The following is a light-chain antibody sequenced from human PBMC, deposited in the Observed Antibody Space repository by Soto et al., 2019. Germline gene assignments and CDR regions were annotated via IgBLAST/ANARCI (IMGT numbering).Light chain of an antibody. V-gene: IGKV3-15*01. Sequence: EVVMTQSPATLSVSPGERATLSCRASQSVSSNLAWYQQKPGQAPRLLIYGASTRATGIPARFSGSGSGTEFTPTISSLQSEDFAVYYCQQYNNWPKTFGQGNKVE. CDR1: QSVSSN. J-gene: IGKJ1*01. CDR3: QQYNNWPKT. CDR2: GAS.